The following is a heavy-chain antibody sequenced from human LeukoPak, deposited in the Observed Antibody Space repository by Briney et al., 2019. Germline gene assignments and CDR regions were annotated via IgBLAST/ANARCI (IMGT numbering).Heavy chain of an antibody. CDR3: ARSLDSSGWPLDY. V-gene: IGHV5-51*01. Sequence: GESLKISCKGSGYSFTSYWIGWVRQMPGKGLEWMGIIYPGDSDTRYSPSFRGQATISADKSISTAYLQWSSLKASDTAMYYCARSLDSSGWPLDYWGQGTLVTVSS. J-gene: IGHJ4*02. CDR2: IYPGDSDT. CDR1: GYSFTSYW. D-gene: IGHD6-19*01.